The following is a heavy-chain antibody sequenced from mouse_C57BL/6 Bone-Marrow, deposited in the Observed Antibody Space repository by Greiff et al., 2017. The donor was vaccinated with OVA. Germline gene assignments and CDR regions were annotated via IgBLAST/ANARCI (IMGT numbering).Heavy chain of an antibody. Sequence: QVQLQQPGAELVKPGASVKLSCKASGYTFTSYWMHWVKQRPGQGLEWIGMIHPNSGSTNYNEKFKSKATLTVDKSSSTAYMQLSSLTSEDSAVYYCARTPTVVARGDAMDYWGQGTSVTVSS. CDR1: GYTFTSYW. J-gene: IGHJ4*01. CDR2: IHPNSGST. CDR3: ARTPTVVARGDAMDY. D-gene: IGHD1-1*01. V-gene: IGHV1-64*01.